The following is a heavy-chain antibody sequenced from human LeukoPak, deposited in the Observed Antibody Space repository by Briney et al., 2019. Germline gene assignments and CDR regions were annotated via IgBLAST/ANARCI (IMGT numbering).Heavy chain of an antibody. J-gene: IGHJ5*02. CDR3: AKDRVSPGFNWFDP. D-gene: IGHD2/OR15-2a*01. V-gene: IGHV3-23*01. CDR2: INGRGDNT. Sequence: GGSLRLSCAASGVVISSYAMSWVRQAPGKGLEWVSAINGRGDNTYYADFVKGRFTISRDNSKSTVYLQMNSLRTGDTAVYYCAKDRVSPGFNWFDPWGQGTLVTVSS. CDR1: GVVISSYA.